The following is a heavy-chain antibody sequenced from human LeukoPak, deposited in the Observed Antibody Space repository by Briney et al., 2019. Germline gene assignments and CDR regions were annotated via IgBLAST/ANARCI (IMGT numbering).Heavy chain of an antibody. D-gene: IGHD2-15*01. CDR3: ARDGPGGFDY. CDR1: GFTFSSYA. J-gene: IGHJ4*02. CDR2: ISYGGSNK. Sequence: GRSLRLSCAASGFTFSSYAMHWVRQAPGKGLEWVAVISYGGSNKYYADSVKGRFTISRDNSKNTLYLQMNSLRAEDTAVYYCARDGPGGFDYWGQGTLVTVSS. V-gene: IGHV3-30-3*01.